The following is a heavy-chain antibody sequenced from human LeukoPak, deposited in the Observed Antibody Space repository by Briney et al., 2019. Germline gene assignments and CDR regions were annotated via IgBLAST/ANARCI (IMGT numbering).Heavy chain of an antibody. J-gene: IGHJ3*02. V-gene: IGHV4-59*01. CDR2: VFYTGSP. D-gene: IGHD3-22*01. Sequence: SEPQSLPCTVSGPSMSSYYWNWLRQPPGKGLEGLGYVFYTGSPNYNPSLKGRVTISIVISKNHCSLDVSSVAAADAAVYYCAGNDKDAFDIWGQGTMVTVSS. CDR1: GPSMSSYY. CDR3: AGNDKDAFDI.